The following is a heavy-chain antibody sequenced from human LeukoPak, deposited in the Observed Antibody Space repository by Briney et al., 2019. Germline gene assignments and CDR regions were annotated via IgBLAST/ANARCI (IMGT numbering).Heavy chain of an antibody. J-gene: IGHJ6*03. CDR1: GYTFTSYD. D-gene: IGHD2/OR15-2a*01. CDR2: MNPNSGNT. V-gene: IGHV1-8*01. Sequence: ASVKVSCKASGYTFTSYDINWVRQATGQGLEWMGWMNPNSGNTGYAQKFQGRVTITRNTSISTAYMELSSLRSEDTAVYYCASSNRPGGYYYYYMDVWGKGTTV. CDR3: ASSNRPGGYYYYYMDV.